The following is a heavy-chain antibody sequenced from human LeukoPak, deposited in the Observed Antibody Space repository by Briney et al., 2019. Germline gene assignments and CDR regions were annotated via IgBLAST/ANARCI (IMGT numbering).Heavy chain of an antibody. V-gene: IGHV3-11*04. CDR2: ISSSGSTI. CDR3: ARDYSGSYSYYFDY. D-gene: IGHD1-26*01. CDR1: GFTFSDYY. J-gene: IGHJ4*02. Sequence: SGGSLRLSCAASGFTFSDYYMSWIRQAPGKGLEWVSYISSSGSTIYYADSVKGRFTISRDNAKNSLYLQMNSLRAEDTAVYYCARDYSGSYSYYFDYWGQGTLVTVSS.